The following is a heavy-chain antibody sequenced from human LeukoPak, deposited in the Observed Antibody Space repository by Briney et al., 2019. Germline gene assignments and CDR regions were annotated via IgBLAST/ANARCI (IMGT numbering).Heavy chain of an antibody. CDR2: ISGSGGST. CDR3: ANGSTSSGWPY. CDR1: GFTFSSYA. J-gene: IGHJ4*02. V-gene: IGHV3-23*01. D-gene: IGHD6-19*01. Sequence: GGSLRLSCAASGFTFSSYAMSWVRQAPGKGLEWVSAISGSGGSTYYADSVKGRFTISRDNSKNTLYLQMNSLRAEDTAVYYCANGSTSSGWPYWGQGTLVTVSS.